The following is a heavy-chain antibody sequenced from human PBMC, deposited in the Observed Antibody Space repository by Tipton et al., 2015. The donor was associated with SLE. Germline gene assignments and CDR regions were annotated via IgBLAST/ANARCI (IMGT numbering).Heavy chain of an antibody. Sequence: SLRLSCTASGFTFGDYAMSWFRQAPGKGLEWVGFIRSKAYGGTTEYAASVKGRFTISRHDSKSIAYLQMNSLKTEDTALYYCTREAYGAPFYDYWGQGTLVTVSS. J-gene: IGHJ4*02. CDR2: IRSKAYGGTT. CDR3: TREAYGAPFYDY. D-gene: IGHD4-17*01. CDR1: GFTFGDYA. V-gene: IGHV3-49*03.